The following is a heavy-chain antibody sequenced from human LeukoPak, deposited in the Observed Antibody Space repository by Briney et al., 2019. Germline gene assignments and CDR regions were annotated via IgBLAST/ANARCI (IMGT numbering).Heavy chain of an antibody. J-gene: IGHJ5*02. CDR2: FDPKDGDT. Sequence: ASVKVSCKVSGYTPTELSVHWVRQAPGKGLEWMGNFDPKDGDTIYAQRFQGRVTMTEDTSTHTAYMELSSLRAEDTAVYYCASRQLAAAGTAGWFDPWGQGTLVTVSS. V-gene: IGHV1-24*01. CDR1: GYTPTELS. CDR3: ASRQLAAAGTAGWFDP. D-gene: IGHD6-13*01.